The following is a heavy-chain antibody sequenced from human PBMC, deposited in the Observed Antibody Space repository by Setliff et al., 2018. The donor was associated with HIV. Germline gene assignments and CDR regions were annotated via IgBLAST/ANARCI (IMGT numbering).Heavy chain of an antibody. CDR2: INSDGGIS. CDR3: VRVAGFSSSWFGY. D-gene: IGHD6-13*01. Sequence: PGGSLRLSCAASGFTFSSYWMHWVRQAPGKGLVWVSRINSDGGISEHADAVKGRLTIARDNARNTLYLEMNSLRVEDTAVYYCVRVAGFSSSWFGYWGQGTLVTVSS. J-gene: IGHJ4*02. CDR1: GFTFSSYW. V-gene: IGHV3-74*03.